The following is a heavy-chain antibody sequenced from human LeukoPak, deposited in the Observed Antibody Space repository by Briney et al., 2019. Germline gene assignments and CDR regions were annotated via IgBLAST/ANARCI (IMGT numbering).Heavy chain of an antibody. CDR2: IKSKTDGGTI. V-gene: IGHV3-15*01. CDR3: ATALRWDEGTDY. CDR1: GFTFSNAW. D-gene: IGHD1-1*01. J-gene: IGHJ4*02. Sequence: QSGGSLRLSCAASGFTFSNAWMNWVRQAPGKGLEWVGRIKSKTDGGTIDYAAPVKGRFSFSRDDSENTLYLQMDSLKTEDTAVYYCATALRWDEGTDYWGQGTLVTVSS.